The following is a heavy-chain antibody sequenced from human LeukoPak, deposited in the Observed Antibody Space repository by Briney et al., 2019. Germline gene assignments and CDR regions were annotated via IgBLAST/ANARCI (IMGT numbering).Heavy chain of an antibody. CDR1: GFTFSSYS. V-gene: IGHV3-21*01. CDR3: ARAPYNWNDLPIDC. Sequence: GGSLRLSCAASGFTFSSYSMNWVRQAPGKGLEWVSSISSSSSYIYYADSVNARFTIYRDNAKKSLYLQMNSLRAEDTAVYYCARAPYNWNDLPIDCWGQGTLVTVSS. D-gene: IGHD1-20*01. J-gene: IGHJ4*02. CDR2: ISSSSSYI.